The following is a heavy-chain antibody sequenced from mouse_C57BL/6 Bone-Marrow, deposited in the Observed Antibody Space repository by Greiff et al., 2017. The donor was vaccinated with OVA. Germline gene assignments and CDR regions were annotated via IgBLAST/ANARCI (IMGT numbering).Heavy chain of an antibody. D-gene: IGHD3-2*02. CDR3: AREWVRLHAMDY. J-gene: IGHJ4*01. CDR1: GYTFTSYW. V-gene: IGHV1-53*01. Sequence: QVQLQQPGTELVNPGASVKLSCKASGYTFTSYWMHWVKQRPGQGLEWIGNINPSNGGTNYNEKFKSKATLTVDKSSSTAYMQLSSLTSEDSAVYYCAREWVRLHAMDYWGQGTSVTVSS. CDR2: INPSNGGT.